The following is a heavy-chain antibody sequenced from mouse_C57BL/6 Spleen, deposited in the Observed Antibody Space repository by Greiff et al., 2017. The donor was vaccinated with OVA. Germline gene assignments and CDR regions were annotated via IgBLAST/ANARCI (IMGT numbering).Heavy chain of an antibody. CDR1: GYTFTSYG. J-gene: IGHJ2*01. CDR3: ARSYGSSYVYYFDY. V-gene: IGHV1-81*01. CDR2: IYPRSGNT. Sequence: QVQLQQSGAELARPGASVKLSCKASGYTFTSYGISWVKQRTGQGLEWIGEIYPRSGNTYYNEKFKGKATLTADKSSSTAYMELRSLTSADSAVYFCARSYGSSYVYYFDYWGQGTTLTVSS. D-gene: IGHD1-1*01.